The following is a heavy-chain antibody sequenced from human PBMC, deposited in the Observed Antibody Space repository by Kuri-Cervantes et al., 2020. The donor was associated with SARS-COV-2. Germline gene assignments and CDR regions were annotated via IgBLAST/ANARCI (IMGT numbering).Heavy chain of an antibody. V-gene: IGHV4-34*01. CDR1: GGSLSGDY. D-gene: IGHD6-19*01. CDR3: ARGVGAAVAGTLITIYYYYGMDV. Sequence: LRLSCAVYGGSLSGDYWSWIRQPPGKGLVWIGEINHSGSTNYNPSPKSRATISVDTSKNQFSLKLGSVTATDTAVYYCARGVGAAVAGTLITIYYYYGMDVWGQGTTVTVSS. CDR2: INHSGST. J-gene: IGHJ6*02.